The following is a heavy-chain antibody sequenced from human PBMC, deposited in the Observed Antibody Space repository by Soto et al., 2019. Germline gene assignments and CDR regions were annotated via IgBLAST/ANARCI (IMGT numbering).Heavy chain of an antibody. D-gene: IGHD1-26*01. CDR3: AILGRTYYAFDF. Sequence: PGGSLRLSCAVSGFTINSHAMGWVRQTPEKGLEWVSAIGPRGRDTYYADSVKGRFIISRDNSKNTVSLQMNSLRAEDTAVYYCAILGRTYYAFDFWGQGTLVTVSS. V-gene: IGHV3-23*01. CDR2: IGPRGRDT. CDR1: GFTINSHA. J-gene: IGHJ3*01.